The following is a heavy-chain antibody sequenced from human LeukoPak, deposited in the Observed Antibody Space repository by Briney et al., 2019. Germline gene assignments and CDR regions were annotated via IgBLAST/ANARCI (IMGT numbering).Heavy chain of an antibody. CDR2: ISWNSRTI. CDR1: GFTFGDYS. Sequence: PGRSLRLSCAASGFTFGDYSMHWVRQAPGEGLEWVSGISWNSRTIIYADSVKGRFTISRDNAKNSLYLQMNSLRVGDAAFYYCAKAAGNYAFDYWGRGTLVTVSS. CDR3: AKAAGNYAFDY. V-gene: IGHV3-9*01. D-gene: IGHD4-11*01. J-gene: IGHJ4*02.